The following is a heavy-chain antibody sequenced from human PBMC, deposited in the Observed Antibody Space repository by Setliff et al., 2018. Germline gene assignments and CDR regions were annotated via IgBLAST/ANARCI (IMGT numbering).Heavy chain of an antibody. J-gene: IGHJ6*03. V-gene: IGHV4-59*08. D-gene: IGHD3-16*01. CDR3: ARTGTTYYYSCMDA. CDR1: GAAISTYH. Sequence: ETLSLTCAVSGAAISTYHWSWLRQPPGKGLEWIGYVSYGGSTKYNPSLESRVTISLDTPKNQFSLKLTSVTAADTAVYYCARTGTTYYYSCMDAWGEGTTVTVSS. CDR2: VSYGGST.